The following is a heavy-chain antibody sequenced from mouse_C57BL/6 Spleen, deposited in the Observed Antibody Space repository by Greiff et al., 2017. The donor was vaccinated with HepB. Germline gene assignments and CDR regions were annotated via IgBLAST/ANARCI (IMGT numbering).Heavy chain of an antibody. J-gene: IGHJ3*01. CDR2: ISSGSSTI. CDR1: GFTFSDYG. V-gene: IGHV5-17*01. D-gene: IGHD4-1*01. Sequence: DVHLVESGGGLVKPGGSLKLSCAASGFTFSDYGMHWVRQAPEKGLEWVAYISSGSSTIYYADTVKGRFTISRDNAKNTLFLQMTSLRSEDTAMYYCARNWDGSGAWFAYWGQGTLVTVSA. CDR3: ARNWDGSGAWFAY.